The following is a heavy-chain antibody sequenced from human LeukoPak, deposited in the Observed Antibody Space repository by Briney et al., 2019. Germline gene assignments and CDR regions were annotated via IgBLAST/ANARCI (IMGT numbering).Heavy chain of an antibody. CDR3: ATQSEPHYYGSGSYYYYYYMDV. D-gene: IGHD3-10*01. CDR1: GGTFSSYA. V-gene: IGHV1-18*01. Sequence: ASVKVSCKASGGTFSSYAISWVRQAPGQGLEWMGWISAYNGNTNYAQKLQGRVTMTTDTSTSTAYMELRSLRPDDTAVYYCATQSEPHYYGSGSYYYYYYMDVWGKGTTVTVSS. CDR2: ISAYNGNT. J-gene: IGHJ6*03.